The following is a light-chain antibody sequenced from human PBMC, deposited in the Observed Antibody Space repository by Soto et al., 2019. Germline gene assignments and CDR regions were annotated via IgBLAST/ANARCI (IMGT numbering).Light chain of an antibody. CDR1: QSISTY. J-gene: IGKJ3*01. CDR2: AAT. Sequence: DIQMTQSPSSLSASVGDKVTITCRASQSISTYLNWYQHKPGKAPKLLVYAATTLQSGVPSRFSGSGSGTDFTLTISSLQPEDFATYYCQQSYSTPRLTFGPGTKVDIK. V-gene: IGKV1-39*01. CDR3: QQSYSTPRLT.